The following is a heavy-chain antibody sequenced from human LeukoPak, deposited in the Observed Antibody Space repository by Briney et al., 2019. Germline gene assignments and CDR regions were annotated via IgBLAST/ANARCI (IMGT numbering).Heavy chain of an antibody. J-gene: IGHJ6*03. CDR3: AKVSGTYYGSGINYYMDV. CDR2: ISGSGGST. CDR1: GFTFSSYA. Sequence: PGGSLRLSCAASGFTFSSYAMSWVRQAPGKGLEWVSAISGSGGSTYYADSVKGRFTISRDNSKNTLYLQMNSLRAEDTAVYYCAKVSGTYYGSGINYYMDVWGKGTTVTISS. D-gene: IGHD3-10*01. V-gene: IGHV3-23*01.